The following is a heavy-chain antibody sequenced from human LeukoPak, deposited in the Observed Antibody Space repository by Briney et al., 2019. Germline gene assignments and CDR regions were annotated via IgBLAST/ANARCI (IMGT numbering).Heavy chain of an antibody. J-gene: IGHJ4*02. CDR3: ARDGPVDY. V-gene: IGHV3-21*01. CDR2: ISSSSTYI. CDR1: GFTFNNYG. Sequence: PGRSLRLSCAASGFTFNNYGMHWVRQAPGKGLEWVSSISSSSTYIYYADSVKGRFTISRDNAKNSVYLQMNSLRAEDTAVYYCARDGPVDYWGQGTLVTVSS.